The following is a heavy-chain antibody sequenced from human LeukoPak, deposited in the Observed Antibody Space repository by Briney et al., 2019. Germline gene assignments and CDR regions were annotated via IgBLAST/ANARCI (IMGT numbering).Heavy chain of an antibody. CDR1: GYTFTSYY. CDR2: VHPSGGST. V-gene: IGHV1-46*01. CDR3: ARITMTTSGWYFDL. D-gene: IGHD3-22*01. J-gene: IGHJ2*01. Sequence: ASVKLSCKASGYTFTSYYMHWLRQAPGLGLEWMGIVHPSGGSTSYAQKFQGRVTMTRDTATSTVYMELSSLRSEDTALYYCARITMTTSGWYFDLWGRGSLVTVSS.